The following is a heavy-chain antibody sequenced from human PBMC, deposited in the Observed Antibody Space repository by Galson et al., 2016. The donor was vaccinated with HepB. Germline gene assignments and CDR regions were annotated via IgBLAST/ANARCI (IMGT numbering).Heavy chain of an antibody. D-gene: IGHD2-15*01. CDR3: TRDTPLAAHYFDS. CDR2: IWDDGSSE. CDR1: GFTFNSYG. Sequence: SLRLSCAASGFTFNSYGMHWVRQAPGKGLEWVAIIWDDGSSEYYADSVKGRFTISRDNSKNTLFLPMNSLRVEDTAVYFRTRDTPLAAHYFDSWGHGTLVTVSS. J-gene: IGHJ4*01. V-gene: IGHV3-33*01.